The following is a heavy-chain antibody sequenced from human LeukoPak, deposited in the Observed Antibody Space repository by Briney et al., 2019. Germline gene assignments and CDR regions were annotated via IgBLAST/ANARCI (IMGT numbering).Heavy chain of an antibody. J-gene: IGHJ4*02. Sequence: PGRSLRLSCAASRFTFSSYAMHWVRQAPGKGLEWVAVISYDGSNKYYADSVKGRFTNSRDNSKNTLYLQMNSLRAEDTAVYYCARTFPGGGGFDYWGQGTLVTVSS. V-gene: IGHV3-30-3*01. D-gene: IGHD3-16*01. CDR1: RFTFSSYA. CDR2: ISYDGSNK. CDR3: ARTFPGGGGFDY.